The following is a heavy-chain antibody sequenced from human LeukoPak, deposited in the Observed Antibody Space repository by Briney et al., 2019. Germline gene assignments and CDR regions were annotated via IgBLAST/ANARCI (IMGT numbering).Heavy chain of an antibody. CDR2: ISGSGGST. D-gene: IGHD5-12*01. V-gene: IGHV3-23*01. J-gene: IGHJ4*02. CDR1: GFTFSSYA. Sequence: GGSLRLSCAASGFTFSSYAMSWVRQAPGKGLEWVSVISGSGGSTYYADSVKGRFTISRDNSRNTVYLQMNSLRAEDTAVYYCAKANSAYDHDYFDYWGQGTLVTVSS. CDR3: AKANSAYDHDYFDY.